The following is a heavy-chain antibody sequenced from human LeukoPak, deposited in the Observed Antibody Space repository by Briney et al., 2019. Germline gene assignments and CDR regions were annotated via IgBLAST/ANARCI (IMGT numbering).Heavy chain of an antibody. D-gene: IGHD4-17*01. CDR2: IIPILGIA. V-gene: IGHV1-69*04. CDR1: GGTFSSYA. Sequence: SVKVSCKASGGTFSSYAISWVRQAPGQGLEWMGRIIPILGIANYAQKFQGRVTITADKSTSTAYMELSSLRSEDTAVYYCARGDYGGNFGSDYWGQGTLVTVSS. J-gene: IGHJ4*02. CDR3: ARGDYGGNFGSDY.